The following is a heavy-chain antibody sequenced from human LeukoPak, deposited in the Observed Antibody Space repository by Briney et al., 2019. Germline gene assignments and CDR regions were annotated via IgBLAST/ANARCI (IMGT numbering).Heavy chain of an antibody. CDR3: ARASYGEHGFVNY. J-gene: IGHJ4*02. CDR1: GFTFSSYW. CDR2: INSDGSST. V-gene: IGHV3-74*01. Sequence: GGSLRLSCAASGFTFSSYWMHWVRQAPGKGLVWVSRINSDGSSTSYADSVKGRFTISRDNAKNTLYLQMNSLRAEDTAVYYCARASYGEHGFVNYWGQGTLVTVSS. D-gene: IGHD5-18*01.